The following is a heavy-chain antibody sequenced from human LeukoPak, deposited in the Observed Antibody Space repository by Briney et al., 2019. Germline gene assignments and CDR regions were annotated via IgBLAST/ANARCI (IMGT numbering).Heavy chain of an antibody. CDR1: GFTFSNYG. J-gene: IGHJ3*01. Sequence: PGGSLRLSCAASGFTFSNYGMHWVRQAPGKGLEWVAFIRYDGSYKYYADSVKGRFTISRDNSKNTLYLQMNSLRAEDAAVYYCAKTIELMIYTTPAALDVWGQGTMVTVSS. CDR2: IRYDGSYK. CDR3: AKTIELMIYTTPAALDV. D-gene: IGHD2-8*01. V-gene: IGHV3-30*02.